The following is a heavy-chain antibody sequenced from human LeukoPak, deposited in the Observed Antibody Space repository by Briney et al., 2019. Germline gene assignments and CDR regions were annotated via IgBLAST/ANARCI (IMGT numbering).Heavy chain of an antibody. CDR1: GYTFTSYG. J-gene: IGHJ4*02. D-gene: IGHD2-2*01. CDR2: ISTYNGNT. CDR3: ARDLCSSTSCRVGIDY. V-gene: IGHV1-18*01. Sequence: EASVKVSCKASGYTFTSYGISWVRQAPGQGLEWMGWISTYNGNTNYAQKLQGRVTMTTDTSTSTAYMELRSLRSDDTAVYYCARDLCSSTSCRVGIDYWGQGTLVTVSS.